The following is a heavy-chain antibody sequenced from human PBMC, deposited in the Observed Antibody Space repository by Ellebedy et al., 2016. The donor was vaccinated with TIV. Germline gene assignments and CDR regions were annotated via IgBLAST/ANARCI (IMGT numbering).Heavy chain of an antibody. J-gene: IGHJ4*02. CDR1: GFTFDYYT. V-gene: IGHV3-43*01. D-gene: IGHD3-10*01. Sequence: GESLKISCAASGFTFDYYTMHWVRQAPGQGLELVSLISLDVGRTYYADSVKGRFTISRDKSKNSLYLQMNSLRTEDTALYYCAKATSDPMVRGVIITSYYFDYWGQGTLVTVSS. CDR3: AKATSDPMVRGVIITSYYFDY. CDR2: ISLDVGRT.